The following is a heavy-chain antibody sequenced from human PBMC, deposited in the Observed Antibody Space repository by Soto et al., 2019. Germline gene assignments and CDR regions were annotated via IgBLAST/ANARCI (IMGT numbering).Heavy chain of an antibody. CDR2: IIPLFGTA. J-gene: IGHJ6*02. Sequence: QVQLVQSGAEVKKPGSSVKVSCKASGGTFSSYAISWVRQAPGQGLEWVGGIIPLFGTANYAQKFQGRLXIPXDESTSTAYMELSSLRSEDTAVYYCARDPRLRLDVWGQGTTVTVSS. CDR3: ARDPRLRLDV. CDR1: GGTFSSYA. D-gene: IGHD4-17*01. V-gene: IGHV1-69*12.